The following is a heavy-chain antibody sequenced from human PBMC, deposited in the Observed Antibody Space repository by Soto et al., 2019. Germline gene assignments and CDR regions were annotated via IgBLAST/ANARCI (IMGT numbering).Heavy chain of an antibody. V-gene: IGHV3-9*01. Sequence: GGSLRLSCAVSGFTFDDNAMHWVRQAPEKGLEWVSGINWKSDIGYADSVKGRFTISRDNAENSLYLQMNSLRAEDTALYYCAISKDRGGTTTFIYCGQGAQVTVCS. CDR2: INWKSDI. CDR1: GFTFDDNA. J-gene: IGHJ4*02. D-gene: IGHD3-16*01. CDR3: AISKDRGGTTTFIY.